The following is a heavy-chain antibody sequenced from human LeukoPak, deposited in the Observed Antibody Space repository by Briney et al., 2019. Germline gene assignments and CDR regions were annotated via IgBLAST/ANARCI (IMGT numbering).Heavy chain of an antibody. CDR1: GGSFSGYY. V-gene: IGHV4-34*01. D-gene: IGHD2-2*01. Sequence: PSETLSLTCAVYGGSFSGYYWSWIRQPPGKGLEWIGEINHSGSTNYNPSLKSRVTISVDTSKNQFSLKLSSVTAADTAVYYCARSTLPPGGGVVPNYYYYYMDVWGKGTTVTVSS. J-gene: IGHJ6*03. CDR2: INHSGST. CDR3: ARSTLPPGGGVVPNYYYYYMDV.